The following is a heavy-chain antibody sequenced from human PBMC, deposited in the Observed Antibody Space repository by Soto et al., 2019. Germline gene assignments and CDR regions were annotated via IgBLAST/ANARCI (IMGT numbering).Heavy chain of an antibody. CDR2: ISGSGGST. J-gene: IGHJ4*02. V-gene: IGHV3-23*01. CDR1: GFTFSSYA. D-gene: IGHD3-22*01. CDR3: ARTLTYYYDSSGYYRPNYFDY. Sequence: GGSLRLSCAASGFTFSSYAMSWVRQAPGKGLEWVSAISGSGGSTYYADSVKGRFTISRDNSKNTLYLQMNSLRAEDTAVYYCARTLTYYYDSSGYYRPNYFDYWGQGTLVTVSS.